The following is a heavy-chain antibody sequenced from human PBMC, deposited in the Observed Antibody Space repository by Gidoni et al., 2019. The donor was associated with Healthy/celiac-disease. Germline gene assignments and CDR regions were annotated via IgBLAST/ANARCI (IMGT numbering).Heavy chain of an antibody. D-gene: IGHD3-10*01. CDR3: AKVGGAGSQSYYFDY. Sequence: EVQLVESGGGLVQPGRSLRLSCAASGFCFDDYAMHWVRQAPGKGLEWVAGMSRNSVSIGYADSVKGRFTISRDNAKNSLYLQMNSLRAEDTTLYYCAKVGGAGSQSYYFDYWGQGTLVTVSS. CDR1: GFCFDDYA. CDR2: MSRNSVSI. V-gene: IGHV3-9*01. J-gene: IGHJ4*02.